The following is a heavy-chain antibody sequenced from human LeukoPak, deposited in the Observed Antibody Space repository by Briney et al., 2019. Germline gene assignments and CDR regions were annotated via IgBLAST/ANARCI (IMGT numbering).Heavy chain of an antibody. J-gene: IGHJ4*02. CDR3: AIGRGQYGGYDY. D-gene: IGHD4-23*01. V-gene: IGHV4-61*02. CDR1: GGSISSGSYY. CDR2: IYTSGST. Sequence: PSETLSLTCTVSGGSISSGSYYWSWIRQPAGKGLEWIGRIYTSGSTNYNPSLKSRVTISVDTSKNQFSLKLTSVTAADTAVYYCAIGRGQYGGYDYWGREPWSPSPQ.